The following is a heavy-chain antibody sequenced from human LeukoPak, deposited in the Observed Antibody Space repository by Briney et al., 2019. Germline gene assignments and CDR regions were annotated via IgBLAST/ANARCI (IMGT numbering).Heavy chain of an antibody. CDR1: GGTFSSYT. J-gene: IGHJ6*03. CDR3: ARDSCTNGVCYPYYYMDV. V-gene: IGHV1-69*04. D-gene: IGHD2-8*01. Sequence: SVKVSCKASGGTFSSYTISWVRQAPGQGLEWMGRIIPILGIANYAQKFQGRVTITADKSTSTAYMGLSSLRSEDTAVYYCARDSCTNGVCYPYYYMDVWGKGTTVTVSS. CDR2: IIPILGIA.